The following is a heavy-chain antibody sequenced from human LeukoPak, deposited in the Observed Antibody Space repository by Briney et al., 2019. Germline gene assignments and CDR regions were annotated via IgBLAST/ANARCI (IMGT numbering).Heavy chain of an antibody. Sequence: SETLSLTCTVSGGSISSYYWSWIRQPPGKGLEWIGEINHSGSTNYNPSLKSRVTISVDTSKNQFSLKLSSVTAADTAVYYCAGDRGWHDAFDIWGQGTMVTVSS. CDR3: AGDRGWHDAFDI. V-gene: IGHV4-34*01. J-gene: IGHJ3*02. CDR1: GGSISSYY. CDR2: INHSGST. D-gene: IGHD6-19*01.